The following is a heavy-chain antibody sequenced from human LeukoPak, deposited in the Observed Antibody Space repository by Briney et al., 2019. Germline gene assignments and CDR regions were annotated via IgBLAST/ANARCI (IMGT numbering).Heavy chain of an antibody. V-gene: IGHV1-2*02. J-gene: IGHJ4*02. D-gene: IGHD6-13*01. Sequence: GASVTVSFKASGYTFTGYYMHWVRQAPGQGLEWMGWINPNSGGTDYTQKFQGRVTITRDTSISTAYMELSRLRSDDTAVYYCAKPPIGRYSSSWTFDYWGQGTLVTVSS. CDR3: AKPPIGRYSSSWTFDY. CDR1: GYTFTGYY. CDR2: INPNSGGT.